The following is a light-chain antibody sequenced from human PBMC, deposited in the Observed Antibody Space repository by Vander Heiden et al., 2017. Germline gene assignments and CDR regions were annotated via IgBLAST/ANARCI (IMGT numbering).Light chain of an antibody. CDR3: QQYDNLPLT. CDR1: QDISNY. V-gene: IGKV1-33*01. J-gene: IGKJ3*01. Sequence: IPMTQSPSSLSASVGDRVTITCQASQDISNYLNWYQQKPGKAPKLLIYDASNLETGVPSRFSGSGSGTDFTFTISSLQPEDIATYYCQQYDNLPLTFGPGTKVDIK. CDR2: DAS.